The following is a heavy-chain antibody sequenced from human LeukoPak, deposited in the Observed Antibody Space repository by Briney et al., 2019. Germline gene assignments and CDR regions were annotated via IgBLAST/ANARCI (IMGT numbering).Heavy chain of an antibody. CDR2: INYSGRT. D-gene: IGHD2-2*01. Sequence: PSETLSLTCTVSGDSISSSDFYWGWIRRPPGKGLEWIALINYSGRTFYNPSLESRVTISVDTSKNQFSLKLSSVTAADTAVYYCASVVPAAIWYGGLEEYYFDYWGQGTLVTVSS. CDR3: ASVVPAAIWYGGLEEYYFDY. V-gene: IGHV4-39*07. J-gene: IGHJ4*02. CDR1: GDSISSSDFY.